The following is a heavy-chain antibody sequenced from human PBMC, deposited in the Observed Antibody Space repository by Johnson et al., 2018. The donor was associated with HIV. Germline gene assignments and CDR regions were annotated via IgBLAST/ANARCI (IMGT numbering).Heavy chain of an antibody. CDR3: ARDRHDSSGYYWGNAFDI. Sequence: VQLVESGGGLVQPGGSLKLSCAASGFTFSGSAMHWVRQASGKGLEWVGRIRSKANSYAPAYAASVKGRFTIPRDNSKNTLYLQMNSLRAEDTAVYYCARDRHDSSGYYWGNAFDIWGQGTMVTVSS. J-gene: IGHJ3*02. CDR1: GFTFSGSA. CDR2: IRSKANSYAP. V-gene: IGHV3-73*02. D-gene: IGHD3-22*01.